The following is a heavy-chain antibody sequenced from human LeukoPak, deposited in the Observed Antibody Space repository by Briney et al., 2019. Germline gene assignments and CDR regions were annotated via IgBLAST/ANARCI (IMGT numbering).Heavy chain of an antibody. CDR2: VLYNGSKK. V-gene: IGHV3-30*04. CDR3: VRDNYGGILDF. CDR1: GFTFTLYT. D-gene: IGHD2-21*01. Sequence: GGSLRLSCAASGFTFTLYTMHWVRQAPGKGLEWVALVLYNGSKKYYADSVKGRFTLSRDNSKNTLSLEMNALRADDTAVYYCVRDNYGGILDFWGQGTLVTVSS. J-gene: IGHJ4*02.